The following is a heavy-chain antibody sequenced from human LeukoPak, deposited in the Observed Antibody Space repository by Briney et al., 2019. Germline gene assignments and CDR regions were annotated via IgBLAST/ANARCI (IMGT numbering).Heavy chain of an antibody. D-gene: IGHD5-18*01. CDR2: IYTSGST. Sequence: PSETLSLTCTVPGGSISSYYWSWIRQPAGKGLEWIGRIYTSGSTNYNPSLKSRVTMSVDTSKNQFSLKLSSVTAADTAIYYCARGSGYTYGYPFDSWGQGTLVTVSS. CDR1: GGSISSYY. V-gene: IGHV4-4*07. CDR3: ARGSGYTYGYPFDS. J-gene: IGHJ4*02.